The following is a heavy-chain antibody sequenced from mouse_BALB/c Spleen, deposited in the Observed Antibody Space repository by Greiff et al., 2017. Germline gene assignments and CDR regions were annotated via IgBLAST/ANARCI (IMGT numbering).Heavy chain of an antibody. CDR2: IWAGGST. V-gene: IGHV2-9*02. CDR3: GREVDYGNYGFAY. CDR1: GFSLTSYG. J-gene: IGHJ3*01. D-gene: IGHD2-1*01. Sequence: VKLVESGPGLVAPSQSLSITCTVSGFSLTSYGVHWVRQRPGKGLEWMGVIWAGGSTNYNSALMSRLSIIKDNSKSQDFLKMSSLQTDDTAMYYCGREVDYGNYGFAYWGQGTLVTVSA.